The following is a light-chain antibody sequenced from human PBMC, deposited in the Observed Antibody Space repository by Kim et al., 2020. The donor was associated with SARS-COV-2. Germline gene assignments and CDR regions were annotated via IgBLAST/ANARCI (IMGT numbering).Light chain of an antibody. CDR2: WAS. CDR1: QTVLSNSNNKNY. V-gene: IGKV4-1*01. J-gene: IGKJ1*01. CDR3: QQYYSAPLT. Sequence: DIVMTQSPDSLAVSLCERATINCKSSQTVLSNSNNKNYLAWYQQKPGQPPNLLIYWASTRESGVPDRFSGSGSGTDFTLTISSLQAEDVAVYYCQQYYSAPLTFGQGTKVDIK.